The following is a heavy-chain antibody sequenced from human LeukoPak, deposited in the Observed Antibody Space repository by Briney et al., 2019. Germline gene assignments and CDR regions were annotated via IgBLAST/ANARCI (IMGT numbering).Heavy chain of an antibody. J-gene: IGHJ4*02. Sequence: GGSLRLSCAASGFTFSHYGIHWVRQAPGEGLEWMAVISHDGSKKYYADSVKGRFSMSRDNSNNTLYLHMNSLRVEGTAVYYCAKAGDFYGPGDWGQGTLVTVSS. CDR2: ISHDGSKK. V-gene: IGHV3-30*18. D-gene: IGHD2/OR15-2a*01. CDR1: GFTFSHYG. CDR3: AKAGDFYGPGD.